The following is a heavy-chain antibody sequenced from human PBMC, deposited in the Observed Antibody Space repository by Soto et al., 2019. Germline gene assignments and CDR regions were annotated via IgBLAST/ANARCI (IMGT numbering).Heavy chain of an antibody. CDR3: TKARCSGNPCYVPDY. CDR2: ISDSGGSP. V-gene: IGHV3-23*01. D-gene: IGHD2-15*01. J-gene: IGHJ4*01. CDR1: GFTFSSYT. Sequence: XSLVLSCAASGFTFSSYTMAWLHQAPAKGLEWVSAISDSGGSPYYADSVQGSFTISRDNSKNTLFLLMNSLRAEDTATYYCTKARCSGNPCYVPDYWGHGTLVTVSS.